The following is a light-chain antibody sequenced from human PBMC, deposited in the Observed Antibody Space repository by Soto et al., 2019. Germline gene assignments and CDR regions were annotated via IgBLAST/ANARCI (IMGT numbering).Light chain of an antibody. CDR2: GAF. CDR3: RQYKNWPPLT. V-gene: IGKV3-15*01. CDR1: QSVSYN. Sequence: EIVMTQSPATLSVSPGETATLSCRASQSVSYNLAWYQQKPGQGPRLLIYGAFTRATGIPARFSGSWSGTEFTLPISSLQSEDFAVYYCRQYKNWPPLTCGGGTKVEIK. J-gene: IGKJ4*01.